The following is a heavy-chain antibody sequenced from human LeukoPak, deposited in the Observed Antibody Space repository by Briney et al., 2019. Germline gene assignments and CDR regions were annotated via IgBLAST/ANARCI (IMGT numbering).Heavy chain of an antibody. CDR2: ISYDGSNK. CDR1: GFTFSSYA. CDR3: ARDYNDFWSGYYQTYYYYYYMDV. J-gene: IGHJ6*03. Sequence: GGSLRLSCAASGFTFSSYAMHWVRQAPGKGLEWVAVISYDGSNKYYADSVKGRFTISRDNSKNTLYLQMNSLRAEDTAVYYCARDYNDFWSGYYQTYYYYYYMDVWGKGTTVTVSS. V-gene: IGHV3-30-3*01. D-gene: IGHD3-3*01.